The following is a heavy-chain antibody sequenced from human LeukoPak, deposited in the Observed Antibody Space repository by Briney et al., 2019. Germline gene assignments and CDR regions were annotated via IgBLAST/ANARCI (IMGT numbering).Heavy chain of an antibody. CDR3: AREDCSGGSCYFYY. CDR1: GGSISSYH. V-gene: IGHV4-59*01. J-gene: IGHJ4*02. Sequence: PSETLSLTCTVSGGSISSYHWSWIRQPPGKGLEWIGYIYYSGSTNYNPSLKSRVTISVDTSKNQFSLKLSSVTAADTAVYYCAREDCSGGSCYFYYWGQGTLVTVSS. CDR2: IYYSGST. D-gene: IGHD2-15*01.